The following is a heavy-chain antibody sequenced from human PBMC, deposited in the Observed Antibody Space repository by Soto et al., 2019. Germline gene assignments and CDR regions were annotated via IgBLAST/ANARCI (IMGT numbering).Heavy chain of an antibody. Sequence: GGSLRLSCAASGFTFSSYAMSWVRQAPGKGLEWVSAISGSGGSTYYADSVKGRFTISRDNSKNTLYLQMNSLRAEDTSLYYCGTQPVAGPYYFDYWGQGTLVTVSS. CDR2: ISGSGGST. CDR1: GFTFSSYA. D-gene: IGHD6-19*01. CDR3: GTQPVAGPYYFDY. J-gene: IGHJ4*02. V-gene: IGHV3-23*01.